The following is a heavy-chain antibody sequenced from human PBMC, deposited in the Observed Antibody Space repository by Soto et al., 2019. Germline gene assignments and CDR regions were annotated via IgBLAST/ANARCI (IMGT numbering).Heavy chain of an antibody. CDR3: AKDSYDILTGQKRYSGS. D-gene: IGHD3-9*01. CDR2: ISWDGGIT. Sequence: PGGSLRLSCAASGFTFNAYTMHWVRQAPGKGLEWVSLISWDGGITYYGDSVKGRFTVSRDNSDNSLYLQMTSLRSDDTAFYYCAKDSYDILTGQKRYSGSWGQGTLVTVSS. V-gene: IGHV3-43*01. CDR1: GFTFNAYT. J-gene: IGHJ4*02.